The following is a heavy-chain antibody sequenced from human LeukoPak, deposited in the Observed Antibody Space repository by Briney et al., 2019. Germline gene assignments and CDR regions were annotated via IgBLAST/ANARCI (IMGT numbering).Heavy chain of an antibody. Sequence: PGRSLRLSCAASGFTFSSYAMHWVRQAPGKGLEWVAVISYDGSNKYYADSVKGRFTISRDNSKNTLYLQMNSLRAEDTAVYYCARDHSSGYYYALYYYYYYGMDVWGQGTTVTVSS. V-gene: IGHV3-30-3*01. J-gene: IGHJ6*02. CDR1: GFTFSSYA. CDR3: ARDHSSGYYYALYYYYYYGMDV. D-gene: IGHD3-22*01. CDR2: ISYDGSNK.